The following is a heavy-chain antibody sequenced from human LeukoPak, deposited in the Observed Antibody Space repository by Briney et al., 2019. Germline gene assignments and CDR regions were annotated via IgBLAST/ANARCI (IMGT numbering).Heavy chain of an antibody. J-gene: IGHJ6*03. CDR1: GYTFTGYY. CDR3: ARDSGSSSSRFDYYYYMDV. V-gene: IGHV1-2*02. Sequence: ASVKVSCKASGYTFTGYYMHWVRQAPGQGLEWMGWINPNSGGTNYAQKFQGRVTMTRDTSISTAYMELSRLRSDDTAVYYCARDSGSSSSRFDYYYYMDVWGKGTTVTVSS. D-gene: IGHD6-6*01. CDR2: INPNSGGT.